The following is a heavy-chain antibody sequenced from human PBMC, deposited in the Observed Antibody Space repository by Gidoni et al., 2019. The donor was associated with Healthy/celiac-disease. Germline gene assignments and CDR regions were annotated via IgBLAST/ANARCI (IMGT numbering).Heavy chain of an antibody. CDR3: ARGGGSDYYDSSGYYG. D-gene: IGHD3-22*01. V-gene: IGHV3-11*06. J-gene: IGHJ4*02. CDR2: ISSSSSYT. CDR1: GFHFSAYY. Sequence: QVQLVESGGGLVKPGGSLRLSCAASGFHFSAYYMSWIRQVPGKGLEWVSYISSSSSYTNYADSVKGRFTISRDNAKNSLYLQMNSLRAEDTAVYYCARGGGSDYYDSSGYYGWGQGTLVTVSS.